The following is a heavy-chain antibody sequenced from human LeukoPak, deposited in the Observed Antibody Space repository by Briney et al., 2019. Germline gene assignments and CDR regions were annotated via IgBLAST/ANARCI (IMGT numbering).Heavy chain of an antibody. J-gene: IGHJ3*02. CDR3: ARSRGGYYYDSSGYYWAFDI. D-gene: IGHD3-22*01. CDR1: GGTFSSYA. CDR2: IIPIFGTA. Sequence: SVTVSCKASGGTFSSYAISWVRQAPGQGLEWMGGIIPIFGTANYAQKFQGRVTITADESTSTAYMELSSLRSEDTAVYYCARSRGGYYYDSSGYYWAFDIWGQGTMVTVSS. V-gene: IGHV1-69*01.